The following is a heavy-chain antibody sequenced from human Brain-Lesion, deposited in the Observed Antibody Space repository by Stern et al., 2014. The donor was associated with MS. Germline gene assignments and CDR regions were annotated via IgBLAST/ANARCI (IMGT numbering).Heavy chain of an antibody. Sequence: EVQLVESGGGLVQPGGPLRLSCAASGFSFSTYAMSWVRQPPGKGLQWVSVISGGGGPTYYADSVKGRFTISRDNSKNTLYLQMDSLRADDTAVYYCAKWPHHIAVAGTRYFQHWGQGTLVTVSS. D-gene: IGHD6-19*01. CDR1: GFSFSTYA. CDR3: AKWPHHIAVAGTRYFQH. CDR2: ISGGGGPT. V-gene: IGHV3-23*04. J-gene: IGHJ1*01.